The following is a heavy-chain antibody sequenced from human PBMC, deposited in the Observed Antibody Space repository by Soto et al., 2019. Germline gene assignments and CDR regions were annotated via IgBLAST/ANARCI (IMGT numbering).Heavy chain of an antibody. CDR1: GGSVSSGRYY. J-gene: IGHJ4*02. CDR3: ARGGITGTTFY. Sequence: QVQLQESGPGLVKPSETLSLTGTVSGGSVSSGRYYWSWIRQPPGKGLEWIGYIYYSGSTNYNPSLKSRVTLSVDTSKTQFSLKLSSVTAADTAVYYGARGGITGTTFYWGQGTLVTVSS. D-gene: IGHD1-20*01. CDR2: IYYSGST. V-gene: IGHV4-61*01.